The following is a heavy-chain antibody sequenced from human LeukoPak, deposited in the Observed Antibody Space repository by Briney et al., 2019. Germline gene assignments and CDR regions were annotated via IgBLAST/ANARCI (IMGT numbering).Heavy chain of an antibody. Sequence: SGTLSLTCAVHGGSFNGDYWSWIRQPPGKGLEWIGEVNLGGSTSDNPSLKSRVTISKDTSKNQFSLKLRSVTAADTAVYYCAFSPRFSPWGSFWGPGTLVSVSS. D-gene: IGHD7-27*01. CDR2: VNLGGST. CDR1: GGSFNGDY. V-gene: IGHV4-34*01. CDR3: AFSPRFSPWGSF. J-gene: IGHJ4*02.